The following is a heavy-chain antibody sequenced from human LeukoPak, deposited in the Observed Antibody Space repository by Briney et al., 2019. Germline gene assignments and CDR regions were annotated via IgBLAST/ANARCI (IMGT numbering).Heavy chain of an antibody. J-gene: IGHJ4*02. CDR1: GGSISSSSYY. CDR2: IYYSGRT. V-gene: IGHV4-39*01. D-gene: IGHD5-18*01. Sequence: SETLSLTCTVSGGSISSSSYYWGWIRQPPGKGLEWIGSIYYSGRTYYNPSLKSRVTIFVDMSKNRFSLRLSSVTAADTAVYYCARHLVDSAMVDWGQGTLVTVSS. CDR3: ARHLVDSAMVD.